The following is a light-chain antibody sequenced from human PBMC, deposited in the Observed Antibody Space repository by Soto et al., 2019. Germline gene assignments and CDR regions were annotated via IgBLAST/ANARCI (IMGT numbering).Light chain of an antibody. CDR2: DVS. CDR1: SSDVGGYNY. Sequence: QSALTQPASVSGSPGQSITISCIVTSSDVGGYNYVSWYQQYPGKAPKLMIYDVSNRHSGVSSRLSGSRSGYTASLTISGLQAEDEADYYCSSYTSSSTVVFGGGTQLTVL. J-gene: IGLJ2*01. V-gene: IGLV2-14*01. CDR3: SSYTSSSTVV.